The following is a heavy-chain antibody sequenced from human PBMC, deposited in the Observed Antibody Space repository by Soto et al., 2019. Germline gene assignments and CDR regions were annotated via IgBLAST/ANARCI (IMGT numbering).Heavy chain of an antibody. D-gene: IGHD2-2*01. Sequence: PSETLSLTCTVSGGSISSYYWSWIRQPPGKGLEWIGYIYYSGSTNYNPSLKSRVTISVDTSKNQFSLKLSSVTAADTAVYYCARNLPAAPNWFDPCGQGTLVTVSS. V-gene: IGHV4-59*01. J-gene: IGHJ5*02. CDR2: IYYSGST. CDR3: ARNLPAAPNWFDP. CDR1: GGSISSYY.